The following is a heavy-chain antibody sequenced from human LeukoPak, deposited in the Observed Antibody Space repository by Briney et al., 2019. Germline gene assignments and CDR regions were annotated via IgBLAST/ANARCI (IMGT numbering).Heavy chain of an antibody. D-gene: IGHD3-10*01. J-gene: IGHJ5*02. CDR1: GGTFSSYA. CDR3: ARNKGRYGSGRVHFDP. V-gene: IGHV1-69*13. CDR2: IIPIFGTA. Sequence: GASVKVSCKASGGTFSSYAISWVRQAPGQGLEWMGRIIPIFGTANYAQKFQGRVTITADESTSTAYMELSSLRSEDTAVYYCARNKGRYGSGRVHFDPWGQGTLVTVSS.